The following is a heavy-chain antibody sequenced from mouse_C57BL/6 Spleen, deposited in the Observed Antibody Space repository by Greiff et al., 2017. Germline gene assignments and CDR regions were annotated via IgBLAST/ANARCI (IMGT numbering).Heavy chain of an antibody. CDR3: ARDPELGRGYFDY. CDR1: GFTFSDYY. V-gene: IGHV5-16*01. CDR2: INYDGIST. Sequence: EVKLMESEGGLVQPGSSMKLSCTASGFTFSDYYMAWVRQVPEKGLEWVANINYDGISTYYLDSLKSRFIISRDNAKNILYLQMSSLKSEDTATYYCARDPELGRGYFDYWGQGTTLTVSS. J-gene: IGHJ2*01. D-gene: IGHD4-1*01.